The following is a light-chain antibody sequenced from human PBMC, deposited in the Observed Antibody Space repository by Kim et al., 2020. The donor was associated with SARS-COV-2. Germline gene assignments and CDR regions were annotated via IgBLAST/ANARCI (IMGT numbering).Light chain of an antibody. CDR1: QGISSY. Sequence: LCLGERATLACGASQGISSYLAWYQQKPGQPPRLLIYDASNRATGIPARFSGSGSGTDFTLTISSLEPEDFAVYYCQQRNNWLLTFGGGTKVDIK. CDR2: DAS. J-gene: IGKJ4*02. V-gene: IGKV3-11*01. CDR3: QQRNNWLLT.